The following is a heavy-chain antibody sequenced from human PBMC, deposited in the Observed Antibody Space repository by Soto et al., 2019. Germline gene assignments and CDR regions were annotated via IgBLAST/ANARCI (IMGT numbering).Heavy chain of an antibody. CDR1: GFTFVNYA. Sequence: EVQLLESGGGLVQPGGSLRLSCAASGFTFVNYAMNWVRQAPGKGLEWVATLSGSGTSTYYADSVKGRFTISRDHSRNTLYLQMNSLRAEDTAVYYCAKGTSNGGWFNPFDYWGQGTLVTVSS. D-gene: IGHD6-19*01. J-gene: IGHJ4*02. CDR2: LSGSGTST. CDR3: AKGTSNGGWFNPFDY. V-gene: IGHV3-23*01.